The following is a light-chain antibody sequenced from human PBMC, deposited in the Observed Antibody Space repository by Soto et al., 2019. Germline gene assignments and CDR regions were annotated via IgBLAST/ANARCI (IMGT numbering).Light chain of an antibody. CDR2: GAS. V-gene: IGKV3-20*01. Sequence: EIVLTQSPCTLSLSPGERATLSCRATQSVNNDYLAWYQQRPGLAPRLLIFGASGRATGTPDRFSGSGSGTDFTLTISRLEPEDFAIYYCQQYGTSPLTFGGGTKVDIK. CDR3: QQYGTSPLT. CDR1: QSVNNDY. J-gene: IGKJ4*01.